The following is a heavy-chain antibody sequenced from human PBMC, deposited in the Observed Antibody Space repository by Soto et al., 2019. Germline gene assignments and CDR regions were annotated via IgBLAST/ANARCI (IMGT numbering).Heavy chain of an antibody. CDR3: AKDLSIRIAVAGTTDKYYYYGMDV. V-gene: IGHV3-30*18. CDR2: ISYDGSNK. D-gene: IGHD6-19*01. CDR1: GFTFSSYG. Sequence: GGSLRLSCAASGFTFSSYGMHWVRQAPGKGLEWVAVISYDGSNKYYADSVKGRFTISRDNSKNTLYLQMNSLRAEDTAVYYCAKDLSIRIAVAGTTDKYYYYGMDVWGQGTTVTVSS. J-gene: IGHJ6*02.